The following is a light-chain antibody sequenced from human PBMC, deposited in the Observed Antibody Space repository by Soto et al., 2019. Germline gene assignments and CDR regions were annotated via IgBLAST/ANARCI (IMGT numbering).Light chain of an antibody. CDR3: AAWDDSLSGYV. Sequence: QAVVTQPPSASGTPGQRVTISCSGHSSNIGSKYVYWYQQLPGTAPKLLIYSYNQRPSGVPDRFSGSKSGTSASLAISGLRSEDEADYYCAAWDDSLSGYVFGTGTKVTVL. V-gene: IGLV1-47*02. J-gene: IGLJ1*01. CDR1: SSNIGSKY. CDR2: SYN.